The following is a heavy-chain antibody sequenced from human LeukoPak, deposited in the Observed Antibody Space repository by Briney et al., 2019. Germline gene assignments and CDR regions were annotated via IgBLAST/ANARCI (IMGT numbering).Heavy chain of an antibody. J-gene: IGHJ4*02. CDR2: IIPIFGTA. CDR3: ARVHCMTYGDCYVFDY. CDR1: GGTFSSYA. Sequence: SVKVSCKASGGTFSSYAISWVPQAPGQGLEWMGRIIPIFGTANYAQKFQGRVTITTDESTSTAYMELSSLRSEDTAVYYCARVHCMTYGDCYVFDYWGQGTLVTVSS. D-gene: IGHD2-21*02. V-gene: IGHV1-69*05.